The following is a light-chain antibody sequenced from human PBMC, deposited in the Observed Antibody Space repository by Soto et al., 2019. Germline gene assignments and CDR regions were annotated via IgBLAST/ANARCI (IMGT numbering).Light chain of an antibody. J-gene: IGKJ2*03. CDR2: TAS. Sequence: DIQVTQSPSSLSASVGDRVTITCRASQNIRTYLNWYQQRPGKPPKLLIHTASTVQSGVPSRFSGSGSGTDFTLTISILQPEDFATYYCQQTYSTLNSFGQGTKLEIK. V-gene: IGKV1-39*01. CDR3: QQTYSTLNS. CDR1: QNIRTY.